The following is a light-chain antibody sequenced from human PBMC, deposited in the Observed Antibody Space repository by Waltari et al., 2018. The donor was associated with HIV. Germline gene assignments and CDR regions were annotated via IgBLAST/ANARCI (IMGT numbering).Light chain of an antibody. CDR2: LGS. Sequence: DVVMTQSPLSLPVTPGAPASISCRSSQSLLHTDGYNYLDWYLQKPGQSPQLLIYLGSNRASGVPDRFTGSGSGTDFTLKISRVETEDVGVYYCMQPLHTPFTFGPGTRVDIK. V-gene: IGKV2-28*01. J-gene: IGKJ3*01. CDR3: MQPLHTPFT. CDR1: QSLLHTDGYNY.